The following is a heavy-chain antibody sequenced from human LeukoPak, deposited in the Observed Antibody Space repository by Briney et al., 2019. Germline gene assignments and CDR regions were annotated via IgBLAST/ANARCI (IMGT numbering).Heavy chain of an antibody. CDR3: TRDAGGGDCYSCPNWFDP. J-gene: IGHJ5*02. V-gene: IGHV1-2*02. CDR2: INPNSGVT. Sequence: ASVKVSCKASGYTLTGYYMHWVRQAPGQGLEWMGWINPNSGVTKYAQKFQGRVTMTSDTSISTAYMELSRLRSDDTAVYYCTRDAGGGDCYSCPNWFDPWGQGTLVTVSS. CDR1: GYTLTGYY. D-gene: IGHD2-21*02.